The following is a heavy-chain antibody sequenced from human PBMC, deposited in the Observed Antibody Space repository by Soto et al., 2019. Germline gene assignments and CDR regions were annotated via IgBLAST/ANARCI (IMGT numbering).Heavy chain of an antibody. Sequence: QVQLVQSGAEVKKPGASVKVSCKASGYTFTSYDINWVRQATGQGLEWMGWMNPNSGNTGYAQKFQGRATMTRNTSTTTAYMALSTLRSEDTAVYYCARAKTSYGMDVWGQGTTVTVSS. CDR1: GYTFTSYD. J-gene: IGHJ6*02. CDR2: MNPNSGNT. V-gene: IGHV1-8*01. CDR3: ARAKTSYGMDV.